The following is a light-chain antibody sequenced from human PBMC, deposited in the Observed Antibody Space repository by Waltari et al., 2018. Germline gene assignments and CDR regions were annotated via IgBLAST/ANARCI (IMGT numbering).Light chain of an antibody. CDR1: SSDGAADDD. CDR2: DVS. V-gene: IGLV2-14*03. CDR3: SSYTASRHYV. J-gene: IGLJ1*01. Sequence: QSALTQPASVSGSPGQSITIPCTGTSSDGAADDDLSWYQQYPGKAPQLVIHDVSSRPSGTSDRFSGSKSGNTASLIISGLQADDEADYYCSSYTASRHYVFGTGTKVTVL.